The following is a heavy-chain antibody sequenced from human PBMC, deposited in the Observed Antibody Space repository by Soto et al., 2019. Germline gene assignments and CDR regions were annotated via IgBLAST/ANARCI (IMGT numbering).Heavy chain of an antibody. CDR2: IYHSGST. CDR3: AREGERGYSGYDSN. CDR1: GGSLSSGGYS. V-gene: IGHV4-30-2*01. Sequence: LSLPCAVSGGSLSSGGYSWSWIRQPPGKGLEWIGYIYHSGSTYYNPSLKSRVTISVDRSKNQFSLKLSAVTAADTAVYYCAREGERGYSGYDSNWGQGTLVTVSS. J-gene: IGHJ4*02. D-gene: IGHD5-12*01.